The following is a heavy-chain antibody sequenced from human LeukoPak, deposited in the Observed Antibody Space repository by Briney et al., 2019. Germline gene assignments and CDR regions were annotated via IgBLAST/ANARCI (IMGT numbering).Heavy chain of an antibody. CDR1: GYTLTSYG. Sequence: GASVKVSCKASGYTLTSYGISWVRQAPGQGLEWMGWISAYNGNTNYAQKLQGRVTMTTDTSTSTAYMELRSLRSDDTAVYYCARDLGITVATITRTVAGVRWGQGTLVTVSS. CDR2: ISAYNGNT. J-gene: IGHJ4*02. CDR3: ARDLGITVATITRTVAGVR. V-gene: IGHV1-18*01. D-gene: IGHD5-12*01.